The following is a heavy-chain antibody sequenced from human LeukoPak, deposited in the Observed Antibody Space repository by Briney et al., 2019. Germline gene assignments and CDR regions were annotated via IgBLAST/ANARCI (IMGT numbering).Heavy chain of an antibody. V-gene: IGHV3-21*01. J-gene: IGHJ4*02. D-gene: IGHD6-6*01. Sequence: GGSLRLSCAASGSTFSSYTMNWVRQPPGKGLEWVSSISTSSRYIYYGDSVKGRFTISRDNAKNSLYLQMNSLRAEDTAVYYCARVHIAALTSWYFDYWGQGTLVTVSS. CDR3: ARVHIAALTSWYFDY. CDR2: ISTSSRYI. CDR1: GSTFSSYT.